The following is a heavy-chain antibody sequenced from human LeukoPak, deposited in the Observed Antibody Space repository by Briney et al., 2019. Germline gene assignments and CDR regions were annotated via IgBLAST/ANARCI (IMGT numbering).Heavy chain of an antibody. CDR2: INTEGSTT. CDR1: GFTFSSNW. V-gene: IGHV3-74*01. Sequence: GGSLRLSCAGSGFTFSSNWMHWVRQAPGKGLVWVSRINTEGSTTNYEESVKGRFTISRDNAKNTLYLQMNSLRDEDTAVYYCARESRWELDYWGQGTLVTVSS. D-gene: IGHD1-26*01. CDR3: ARESRWELDY. J-gene: IGHJ4*02.